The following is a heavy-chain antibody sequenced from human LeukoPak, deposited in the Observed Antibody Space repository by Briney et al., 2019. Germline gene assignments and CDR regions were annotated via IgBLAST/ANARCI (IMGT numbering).Heavy chain of an antibody. Sequence: GGSLRLSCAASGFTFSSYGMHWVRQAPGKGLEWVAFIRYDGSNKYYADSVKGRFTISRDNSKNTLYLQMNSLRAEDTAVYYCARDLARYDTKNYYGMDVWGQGTTATVSS. D-gene: IGHD3-22*01. CDR3: ARDLARYDTKNYYGMDV. CDR2: IRYDGSNK. V-gene: IGHV3-30*02. J-gene: IGHJ6*02. CDR1: GFTFSSYG.